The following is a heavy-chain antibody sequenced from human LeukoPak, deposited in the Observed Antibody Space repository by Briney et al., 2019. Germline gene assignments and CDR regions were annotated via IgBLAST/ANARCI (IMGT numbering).Heavy chain of an antibody. D-gene: IGHD3-10*01. V-gene: IGHV4-4*07. CDR3: ARDSAGDRAFDS. CDR1: GGSISGYY. J-gene: IGHJ4*02. CDR2: IYTSGST. Sequence: SETLSLTCTVSGGSISGYYWSWIRQPAGKGLEWIGRIYTSGSTNYNPSLKGRVTVSVDTSKNQFSLKLSSVTAADTAVFYCARDSAGDRAFDSWGQGALVTVSS.